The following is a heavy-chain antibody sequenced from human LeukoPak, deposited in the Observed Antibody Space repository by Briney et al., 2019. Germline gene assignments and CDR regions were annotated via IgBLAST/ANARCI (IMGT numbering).Heavy chain of an antibody. J-gene: IGHJ3*02. Sequence: PSETLSLTCAVSGGSISSGGYSWSWIRQPPGKGLEWIGYIYYSGSTYYNPSLKSRVTISVDTSKNQFSLKLSSVTAADTAVYYCARDGKGPDSSDDACDIWGQGTMVTVSS. CDR3: ARDGKGPDSSDDACDI. CDR1: GGSISSGGYS. CDR2: IYYSGST. V-gene: IGHV4-30-4*07. D-gene: IGHD6-6*01.